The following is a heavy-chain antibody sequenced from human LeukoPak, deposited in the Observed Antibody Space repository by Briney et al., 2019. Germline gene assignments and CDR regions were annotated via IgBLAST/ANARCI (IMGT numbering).Heavy chain of an antibody. CDR1: GGSFSGYY. V-gene: IGHV4-34*01. J-gene: IGHJ6*02. CDR2: INHSGST. D-gene: IGHD2-2*01. Sequence: SETLSLTCAVYGGSFSGYYWSWIRQPPGKGLEWIGEINHSGSTNYNPSLKSRVTISVDTSKNQFSLKLSSVTAADTAVYYCARIVVVLAASGQYYYYGMDVWGQGTTVTVSS. CDR3: ARIVVVLAASGQYYYYGMDV.